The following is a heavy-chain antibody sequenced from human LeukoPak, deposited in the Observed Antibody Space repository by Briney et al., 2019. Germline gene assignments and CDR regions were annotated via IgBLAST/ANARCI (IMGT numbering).Heavy chain of an antibody. CDR2: IYHSGST. V-gene: IGHV4/OR15-8*01. CDR3: ARDRRGGGYFDY. Sequence: SETLSLTCGVSGYSISSGYWWSWVRQSPGKGLEWIGEIYHSGSTNYNPSLKSRVTISVDKSKNQFSLKLSSVTAADTAVYYCARDRRGGGYFDYWGQGTLVTVSS. D-gene: IGHD3-16*01. CDR1: GYSISSGYW. J-gene: IGHJ4*02.